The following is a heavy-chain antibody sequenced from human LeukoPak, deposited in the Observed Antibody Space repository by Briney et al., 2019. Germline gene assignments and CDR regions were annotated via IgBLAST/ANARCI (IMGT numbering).Heavy chain of an antibody. CDR3: AIPKRVVPAAIRGVDYYYYYMDV. CDR2: IIPIFGTA. J-gene: IGHJ6*03. CDR1: GGTFSSYA. Sequence: ASVKVSCKASGGTFSSYAISWVRQAPGQGLEWMGGIIPIFGTANYAQKFQGRVTITADESTSTAYMELSSLRSEDTAVYYCAIPKRVVPAAIRGVDYYYYYMDVWGKGTTVTVSS. V-gene: IGHV1-69*13. D-gene: IGHD2-2*01.